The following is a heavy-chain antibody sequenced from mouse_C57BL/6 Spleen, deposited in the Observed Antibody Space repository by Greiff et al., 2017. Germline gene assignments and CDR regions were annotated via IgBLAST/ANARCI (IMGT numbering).Heavy chain of an antibody. J-gene: IGHJ4*01. V-gene: IGHV3-6*01. Sequence: EVKVEESGPGLVKPSQSLSLTCSVTGYSITSGYYWNWIRQFPGNKLEWMGYISYDGSNNYNPSLKNRISITRDTSKNQFFLKLNSVTTEDTATYYCASLRWSLRGYYAMDYWGQGTSVTVSS. CDR3: ASLRWSLRGYYAMDY. CDR2: ISYDGSN. D-gene: IGHD2-3*01. CDR1: GYSITSGYY.